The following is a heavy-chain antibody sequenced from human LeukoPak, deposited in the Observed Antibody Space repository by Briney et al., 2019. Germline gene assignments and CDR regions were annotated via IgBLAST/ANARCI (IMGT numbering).Heavy chain of an antibody. V-gene: IGHV4-59*01. CDR3: ARERSSSGTAFDY. Sequence: KSSETLSLTCTVSGGSIISYYWSWIRQPPGKGLEWIGYIYYTGSTNYNPSLKSRVTISVDTSKNQFSLKLNSVTAADTAVYYCARERSSSGTAFDYWGQGTLVTVSS. CDR2: IYYTGST. CDR1: GGSIISYY. J-gene: IGHJ4*02. D-gene: IGHD5-18*01.